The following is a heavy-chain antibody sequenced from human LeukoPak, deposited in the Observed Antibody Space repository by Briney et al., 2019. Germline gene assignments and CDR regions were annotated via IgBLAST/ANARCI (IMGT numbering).Heavy chain of an antibody. J-gene: IGHJ4*02. CDR3: ARDLRPDFWSGYTYYFDY. CDR1: GFTFSSYA. Sequence: PGGSLRLSCAASGFTFSSYAMHWVRQAPGKGLEWVAVISYDGSNKYYADSVKGRFTISRDNSKNTLYLQMNSLRAEDTAVYYCARDLRPDFWSGYTYYFDYWGQGTLVTVSS. V-gene: IGHV3-30*04. D-gene: IGHD3-3*01. CDR2: ISYDGSNK.